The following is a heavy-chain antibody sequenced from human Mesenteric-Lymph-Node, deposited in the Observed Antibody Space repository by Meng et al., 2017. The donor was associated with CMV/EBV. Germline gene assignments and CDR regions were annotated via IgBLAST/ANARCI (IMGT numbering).Heavy chain of an antibody. CDR2: ISYDGSNK. V-gene: IGHV3-30*04. J-gene: IGHJ4*02. CDR1: GFTFSSYA. Sequence: GESLKISCAASGFTFSSYAMHWVRQAPGKGLEWVAVISYDGSNKYYADSVKGRFTISRDNSKNTLYLQMNSLRAEDTAVYYCARDLVPHVVIVVVSAAPLGYWGQGTLVTVSS. CDR3: ARDLVPHVVIVVVSAAPLGY. D-gene: IGHD2-2*03.